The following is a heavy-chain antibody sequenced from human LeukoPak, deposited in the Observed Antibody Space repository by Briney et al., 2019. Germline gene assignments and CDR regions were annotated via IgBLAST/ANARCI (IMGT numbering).Heavy chain of an antibody. CDR3: ASQTYYYDSSGYLRGDAFDI. D-gene: IGHD3-22*01. J-gene: IGHJ3*02. V-gene: IGHV1-2*02. Sequence: ASVKVSCKASGYTFTSYGISWVRQAPGQGLEWMGWINPNSGGTNYAQKFQGRVTMTRDTSISTAYMELSRLRSDDTAVYYCASQTYYYDSSGYLRGDAFDIWGQGTMVTVSS. CDR2: INPNSGGT. CDR1: GYTFTSYG.